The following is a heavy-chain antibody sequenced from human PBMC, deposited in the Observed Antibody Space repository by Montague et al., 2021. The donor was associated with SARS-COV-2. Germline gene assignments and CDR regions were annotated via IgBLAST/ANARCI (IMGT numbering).Heavy chain of an antibody. CDR2: IYYSGST. V-gene: IGHV4-39*01. Sequence: SETLSLTCTVSGGSISSSSYYWGWIRQPPGKGLEWIGSIYYSGSTYYNPSLKSRLTISVDASKNQFSLKLSSVTAADTAVYYCASPTYYYDSSGSDAFDIWGQGTMVTVSS. CDR1: GGSISSSSYY. CDR3: ASPTYYYDSSGSDAFDI. D-gene: IGHD3-22*01. J-gene: IGHJ3*02.